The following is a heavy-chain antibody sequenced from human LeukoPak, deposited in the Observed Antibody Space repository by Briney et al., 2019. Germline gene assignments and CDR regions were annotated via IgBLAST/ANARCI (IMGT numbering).Heavy chain of an antibody. CDR2: INHSGST. CDR3: ARGSIKGTKYYFDY. CDR1: GGSFSGYY. J-gene: IGHJ4*02. V-gene: IGHV4-34*01. D-gene: IGHD2-8*01. Sequence: PSETLSLTCAVYGGSFSGYYWSWIRQPPGKGLEWIGEINHSGSTNYNPSLKSRVTISVDTSKNQFSLKLSSVTAADTAVYYCARGSIKGTKYYFDYWGQGTLVTVSS.